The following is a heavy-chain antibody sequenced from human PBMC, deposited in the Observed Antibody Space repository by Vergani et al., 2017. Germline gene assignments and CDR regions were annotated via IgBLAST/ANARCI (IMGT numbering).Heavy chain of an antibody. CDR3: ARAPNYDGSGSYPNWFDQ. Sequence: QVQLQQWGAGLLKPSETLSLTCAVYGGSFSGYYWSWIRQPPGKGLDWIGEINHSGSTNYNPSLKSRVTISVDTSKNQFSLKLSSVTAADTAVYYCARAPNYDGSGSYPNWFDQWCQGILVTVFS. CDR1: GGSFSGYY. J-gene: IGHJ5*02. D-gene: IGHD3-10*01. CDR2: INHSGST. V-gene: IGHV4-34*01.